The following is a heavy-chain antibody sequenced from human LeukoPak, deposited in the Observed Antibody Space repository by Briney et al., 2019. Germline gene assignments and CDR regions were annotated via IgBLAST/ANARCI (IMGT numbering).Heavy chain of an antibody. CDR1: GYTFTSYD. V-gene: IGHV1-8*01. Sequence: ASVKVSCKASGYTFTSYDINWVRQATGQGLEWMGWMNPNSGNTGYAQKFQGRVTMTRNTSISTAYMELSSLRSEDTAVYYCARPESYSGYDQGAFDIWGQGTMVTVSS. D-gene: IGHD5-12*01. CDR3: ARPESYSGYDQGAFDI. CDR2: MNPNSGNT. J-gene: IGHJ3*02.